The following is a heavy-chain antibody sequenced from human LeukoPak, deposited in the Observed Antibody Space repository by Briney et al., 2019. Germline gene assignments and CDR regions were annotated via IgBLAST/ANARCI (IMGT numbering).Heavy chain of an antibody. D-gene: IGHD6-19*01. CDR2: ISGSGGST. CDR3: ANQWLERG. J-gene: IGHJ4*02. V-gene: IGHV3-23*01. Sequence: GGSFRLSCTASGFTFTNAWMSWVRQAPGKGLEWVSAISGSGGSTYYADSVKGRFTISRDNSKNTLYLQMNSLRAEDTAVYYCANQWLERGGGQGTLVTVSS. CDR1: GFTFTNAW.